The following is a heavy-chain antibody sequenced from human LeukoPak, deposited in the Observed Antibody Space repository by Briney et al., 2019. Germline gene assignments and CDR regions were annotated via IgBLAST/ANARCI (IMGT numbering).Heavy chain of an antibody. D-gene: IGHD5-12*01. CDR2: IIPIFGTA. J-gene: IGHJ4*02. V-gene: IGHV1-69*13. CDR1: GGTFSSYA. CDR3: VSGYEGPFDY. Sequence: SVTVSCTASGGTFSSYAISWVRQAPGQGLEWMGGIIPIFGTANYAQKFQGRVTITADESTSTAYMELSSLRSEDTAVYYCVSGYEGPFDYWGQGTLVTVSS.